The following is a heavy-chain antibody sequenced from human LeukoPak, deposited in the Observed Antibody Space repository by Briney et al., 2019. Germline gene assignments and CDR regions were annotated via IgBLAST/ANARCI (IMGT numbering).Heavy chain of an antibody. CDR2: IRGDSCLT. Sequence: GGSLRLSCEASGFAFSSDAMSWIRQAPGKGLEWVSLIRGDSCLTEYADSVKGRFTISRDNSKNTLYLQMNSLRAEDTAAYYCAKGRLTSSTFDYWGQGTLVTVSS. V-gene: IGHV3-23*01. J-gene: IGHJ4*01. D-gene: IGHD2-2*01. CDR3: AKGRLTSSTFDY. CDR1: GFAFSSDA.